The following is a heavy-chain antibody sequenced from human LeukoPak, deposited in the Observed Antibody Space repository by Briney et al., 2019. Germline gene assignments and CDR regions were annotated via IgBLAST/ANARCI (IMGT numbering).Heavy chain of an antibody. CDR3: ARHAHSGWYWVY. CDR1: GDSISSSTYY. CDR2: FSYGGNT. D-gene: IGHD6-19*01. V-gene: IGHV4-39*01. Sequence: PSETLSLTCTVSGDSISSSTYYWAWIRQPPGKGLEWIGSFSYGGNTYYKSSLKSRLTISVDTSKNQFSLKLSSVTAADTSVYYCARHAHSGWYWVYWGQGTLVTVSS. J-gene: IGHJ4*02.